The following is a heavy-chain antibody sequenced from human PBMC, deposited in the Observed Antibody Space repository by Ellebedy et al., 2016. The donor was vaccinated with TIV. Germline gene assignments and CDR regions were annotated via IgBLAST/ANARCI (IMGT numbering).Heavy chain of an antibody. J-gene: IGHJ6*02. CDR2: IKQDGSEK. CDR1: GFTFSSYW. D-gene: IGHD3-10*01. V-gene: IGHV3-7*01. CDR3: ARFGYYYYYGMDV. Sequence: GESLKISXAASGFTFSSYWMSWVRQAPGKGLEWVANIKQDGSEKYYVDSVKGRFTISRDNAKNSLYLQMNSLRAEDTAMYYCARFGYYYYYGMDVWGQGATVTVSS.